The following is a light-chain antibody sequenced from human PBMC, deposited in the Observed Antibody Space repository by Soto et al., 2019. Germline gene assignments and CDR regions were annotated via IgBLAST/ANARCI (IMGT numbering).Light chain of an antibody. J-gene: IGKJ3*01. Sequence: EIVLTQSPGTLSLSPGERATLSCRASQSVSSSYLAWYQQKPGQAPRLLIYGASSRATGIPDRFSGSGSGTDFTLTISRLEPEDFALYYCQQYGSSPVTFGPRTKVDIK. CDR3: QQYGSSPVT. CDR1: QSVSSSY. V-gene: IGKV3-20*01. CDR2: GAS.